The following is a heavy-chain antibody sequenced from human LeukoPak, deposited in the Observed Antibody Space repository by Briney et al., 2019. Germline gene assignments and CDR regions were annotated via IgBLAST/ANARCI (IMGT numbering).Heavy chain of an antibody. CDR1: GGSFSGYY. Sequence: SETLSLTCAVYGGSFSGYYWSWIRQPPGKGLEWIGEIDHSGSTNYNPSLKSRVTISVDTSKNQFSLKLSSVTAADTAVYYCARPTPISPDAFDIWGQGTMVTVSS. J-gene: IGHJ3*02. CDR3: ARPTPISPDAFDI. D-gene: IGHD3-9*01. V-gene: IGHV4-34*01. CDR2: IDHSGST.